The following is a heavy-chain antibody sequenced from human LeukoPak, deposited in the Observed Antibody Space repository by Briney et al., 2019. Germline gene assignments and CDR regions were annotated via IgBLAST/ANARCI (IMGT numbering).Heavy chain of an antibody. CDR3: AREIGVTMIVVPPWGYFDY. Sequence: PGGSLRLSCSASGFTFSSYAMHWVRQTPGKGLEYVSAISSNGGRTYYADSVKGRFTISRDNSKNTLYLQMSSLRAEDTAVYYCAREIGVTMIVVPPWGYFDYWGQGTLVTVSS. V-gene: IGHV3-64D*09. D-gene: IGHD3-22*01. CDR2: ISSNGGRT. CDR1: GFTFSSYA. J-gene: IGHJ4*02.